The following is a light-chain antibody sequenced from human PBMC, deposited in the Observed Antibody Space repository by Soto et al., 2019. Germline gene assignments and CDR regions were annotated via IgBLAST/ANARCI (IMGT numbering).Light chain of an antibody. CDR3: CSNAGSHYYV. V-gene: IGLV2-8*01. CDR2: EVA. CDR1: SSDVGGYNY. J-gene: IGLJ1*01. Sequence: QSVLTQPPSAPGSPGQSVTISCPGTSSDVGGYNYVSWYQQHPRKAPKLLIYEVATRPSGVPDRFSGSKSGSTASLSVSGLQPDDEAEYYCCSNAGSHYYVFGTGTKVTVL.